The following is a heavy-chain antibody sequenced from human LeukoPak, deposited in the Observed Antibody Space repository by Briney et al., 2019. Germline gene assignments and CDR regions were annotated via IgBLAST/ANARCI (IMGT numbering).Heavy chain of an antibody. CDR1: GGSVSRYY. CDR2: VYSSGST. Sequence: SETLSLTCTVSGGSVSRYYWSWIRQPPGKGLEWIGYVYSSGSTSYNPSLKSRVAISVDTSKSQFSLKLSSVTAADTAVYYCARHRDGYYFGYWGQGTLVTVSS. V-gene: IGHV4-59*08. J-gene: IGHJ4*02. CDR3: ARHRDGYYFGY. D-gene: IGHD5-24*01.